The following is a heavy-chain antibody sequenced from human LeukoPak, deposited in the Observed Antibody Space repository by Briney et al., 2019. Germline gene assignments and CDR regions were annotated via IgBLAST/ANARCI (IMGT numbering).Heavy chain of an antibody. D-gene: IGHD4-11*01. CDR3: ARAKYSNPEVFDY. CDR2: IYYSGST. J-gene: IGHJ4*02. Sequence: PSETLSLTCTVSGGSISSYYWSWIRQPPGKGLEWIGYIYYSGSTNYNPSLKSRVTISVDTSKNRFSLKLSSVTAADTAVYYCARAKYSNPEVFDYWGQGTLVTVSS. V-gene: IGHV4-59*01. CDR1: GGSISSYY.